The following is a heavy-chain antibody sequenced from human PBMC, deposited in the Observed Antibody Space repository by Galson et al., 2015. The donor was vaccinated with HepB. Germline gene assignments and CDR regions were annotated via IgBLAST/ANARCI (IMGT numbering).Heavy chain of an antibody. J-gene: IGHJ4*02. V-gene: IGHV3-30-3*01. Sequence: SLRLACAASGFTFSSYAMHWVRQAPGKGLEWVAIVSYDGSNIYYADSVKGRFTISRDNSKNTLYLQMNSLRAEDTAVYYCARGKWELGHWGQGTLVTVSS. CDR3: ARGKWELGH. CDR2: VSYDGSNI. D-gene: IGHD1-26*01. CDR1: GFTFSSYA.